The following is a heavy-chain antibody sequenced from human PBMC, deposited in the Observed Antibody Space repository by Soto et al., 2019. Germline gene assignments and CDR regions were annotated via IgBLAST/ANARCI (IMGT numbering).Heavy chain of an antibody. V-gene: IGHV3-74*01. D-gene: IGHD3-22*01. CDR2: ITSDGSRT. J-gene: IGHJ4*02. CDR1: GFSISNYW. Sequence: GGSLRLSCASSGFSISNYWMHWVRQATGKGLVWVSDITSDGSRTHYADSVKGRFTISRDNSKNTAYLQMSSLRPEDTAVYYCVKGEYYYDGSAYYPFDYWGQGRMVTVSS. CDR3: VKGEYYYDGSAYYPFDY.